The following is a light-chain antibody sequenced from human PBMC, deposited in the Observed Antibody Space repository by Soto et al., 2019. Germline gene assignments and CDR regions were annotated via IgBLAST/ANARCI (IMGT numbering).Light chain of an antibody. CDR1: QSVNAN. V-gene: IGKV3-15*01. Sequence: EVVMTQSPATLSVSPGERATLSCRASQSVNANLAWYQQKPGQAPRLLIHGASNRATGIPARFSGSGFGTDFILTISSPQSEYFAVYYCQQYNTWLWTFGQGTKVEI. J-gene: IGKJ1*01. CDR3: QQYNTWLWT. CDR2: GAS.